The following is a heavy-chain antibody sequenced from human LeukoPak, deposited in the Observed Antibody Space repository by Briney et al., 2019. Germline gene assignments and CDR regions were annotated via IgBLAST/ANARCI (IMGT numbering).Heavy chain of an antibody. CDR2: ISVSGHRT. V-gene: IGHV3-23*01. CDR3: VREDSSGWYGWFDP. Sequence: GGSLRLSCAASGFTFSSYSMSWVRQAPGKGLEWISGISVSGHRTYHAASVKGRFTISRDNSNNMVYLQMNSLTAEDTAVYYCVREDSSGWYGWFDPWGQGILVTVSS. J-gene: IGHJ5*02. CDR1: GFTFSSYS. D-gene: IGHD6-19*01.